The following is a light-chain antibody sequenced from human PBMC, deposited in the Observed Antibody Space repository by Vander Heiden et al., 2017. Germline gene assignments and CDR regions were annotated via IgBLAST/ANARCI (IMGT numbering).Light chain of an antibody. CDR1: QSISSG. J-gene: IGKJ2*01. Sequence: IQMTQSPSTLSASVGDRVTITCRASQSISSGLAWYQQKPGKAPKLLIYKASSLESGVPSRFSGSGSGTEFTLTISSLQPDDFATYYCQQYNSYPYTFGQGTKLEIK. CDR2: KAS. V-gene: IGKV1-5*03. CDR3: QQYNSYPYT.